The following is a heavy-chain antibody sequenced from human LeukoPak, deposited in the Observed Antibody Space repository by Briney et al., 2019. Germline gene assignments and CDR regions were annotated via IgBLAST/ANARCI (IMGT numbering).Heavy chain of an antibody. CDR3: AKDGPFGENYFDY. CDR2: IRYDGSNN. CDR1: GFTFSSYG. Sequence: PGGSLLLSCAAPGFTFSSYGMHWVRQAPGKGLEWVAFIRYDGSNNYYAASVNGRFTISRDNSKNTLYLQMNSLRAEDAAVYYCAKDGPFGENYFDYWGQGTLVTVSS. J-gene: IGHJ4*02. D-gene: IGHD3-16*01. V-gene: IGHV3-30*02.